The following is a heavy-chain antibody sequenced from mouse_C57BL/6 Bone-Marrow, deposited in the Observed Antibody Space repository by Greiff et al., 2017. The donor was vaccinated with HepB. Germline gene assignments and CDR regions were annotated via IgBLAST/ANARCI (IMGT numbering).Heavy chain of an antibody. CDR1: GFTFSDFY. CDR3: ARDAGYYGLDY. V-gene: IGHV7-1*01. J-gene: IGHJ2*01. CDR2: SRNKANDYTT. D-gene: IGHD1-1*01. Sequence: EVKLVESGGGLVQSGRSLRLSCATSGFTFSDFYMEWVRQAPGKGLEWIAASRNKANDYTTEYSASVKGRFIVSRDTYQSILYLQMNALRAEDTAIYYCARDAGYYGLDYWGQGTTLTVSS.